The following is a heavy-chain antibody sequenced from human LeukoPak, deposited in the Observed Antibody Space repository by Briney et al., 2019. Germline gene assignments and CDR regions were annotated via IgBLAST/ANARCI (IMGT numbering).Heavy chain of an antibody. CDR3: ARDLNWETY. V-gene: IGHV3-7*01. Sequence: GRSLRLSCAASGFTFSTHVMHWVRQAPGKGLEWVANIKTDGSQIYYVDSVKGRFTISRDNAKNSLYLQMNSLRAEDTAVYYCARDLNWETYWGQGTLVTVSS. CDR2: IKTDGSQI. J-gene: IGHJ4*02. D-gene: IGHD7-27*01. CDR1: GFTFSTHV.